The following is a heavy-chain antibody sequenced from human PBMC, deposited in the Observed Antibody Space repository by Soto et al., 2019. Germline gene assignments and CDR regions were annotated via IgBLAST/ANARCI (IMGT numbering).Heavy chain of an antibody. CDR2: TYYRSKWYN. CDR3: ARGEQYSGRIFDY. D-gene: IGHD1-26*01. Sequence: QVQLQQSGPGLVKPSQTLSVTCGISGDSVSSNSAAWNWLRQSPSRGLEWLGRTYYRSKWYNDYAASVESRITINPDTSKTHFSLQLNFVTPEDTAVYFCARGEQYSGRIFDYWGQGTLVTVSS. V-gene: IGHV6-1*01. J-gene: IGHJ4*02. CDR1: GDSVSSNSAA.